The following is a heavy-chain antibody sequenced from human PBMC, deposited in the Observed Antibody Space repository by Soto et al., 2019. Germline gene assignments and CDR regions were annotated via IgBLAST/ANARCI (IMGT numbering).Heavy chain of an antibody. CDR1: GYTFTSYD. CDR3: ARVEDDYSNYGESFDY. D-gene: IGHD4-4*01. Sequence: RASVKVSCKASGYTFTSYDINWVRQATGQGLEWMGWMNPNSGNTGYAQKFQGRVTMTRNTSISTAYMELSSLRSEDTAVYYCARVEDDYSNYGESFDYWGQGTLVTVSS. V-gene: IGHV1-8*01. CDR2: MNPNSGNT. J-gene: IGHJ4*02.